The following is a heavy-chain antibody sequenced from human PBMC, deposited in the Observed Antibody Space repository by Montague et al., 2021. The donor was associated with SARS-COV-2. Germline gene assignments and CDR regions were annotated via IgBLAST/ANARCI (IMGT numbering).Heavy chain of an antibody. V-gene: IGHV3-30*04. CDR1: GFTFSSYA. CDR2: ISYDGINK. CDR3: ARDLGDDSVDDYGVDY. D-gene: IGHD4-17*01. J-gene: IGHJ4*02. Sequence: SLRLSCAASGFTFSSYAMHWVRQAPGKGLEWVAVISYDGINKYYVDSVKGRFTISRDNSKNTLYLQMNSLRAEDTAVYYCARDLGDDSVDDYGVDYWGQGTLVTVSS.